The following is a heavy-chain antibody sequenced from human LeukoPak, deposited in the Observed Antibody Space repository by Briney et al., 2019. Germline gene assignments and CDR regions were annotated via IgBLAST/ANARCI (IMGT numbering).Heavy chain of an antibody. CDR3: ARDPCSGGSCYIHPFDY. D-gene: IGHD2-15*01. CDR1: GYTFTSYA. V-gene: IGHV1-3*01. CDR2: INAGNANT. Sequence: ASVKVSCKASGYTFTSYAMHWVRHPPGQRLEWMGWINAGNANTKYSQKFQGRVTITRDTSASTAYMELSSLRSEDTAVYYCARDPCSGGSCYIHPFDYWGQGTLVTVSS. J-gene: IGHJ4*02.